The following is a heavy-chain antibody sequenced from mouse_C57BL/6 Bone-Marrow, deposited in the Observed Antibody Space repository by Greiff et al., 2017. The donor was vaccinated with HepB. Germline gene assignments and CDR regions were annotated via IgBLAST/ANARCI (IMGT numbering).Heavy chain of an antibody. Sequence: QVQLKESGAELVMPGASVKLSCKASGYTFTSYWMHWVKQRPGQGLEWIGEIDPSDSYTNYNQKFKGKSTLTVDKSSSTAYMQLSSLTSEDSAVYYCARWGYYGSNYWGQGTTLTVSS. CDR2: IDPSDSYT. J-gene: IGHJ2*01. CDR1: GYTFTSYW. D-gene: IGHD1-1*01. CDR3: ARWGYYGSNY. V-gene: IGHV1-69*01.